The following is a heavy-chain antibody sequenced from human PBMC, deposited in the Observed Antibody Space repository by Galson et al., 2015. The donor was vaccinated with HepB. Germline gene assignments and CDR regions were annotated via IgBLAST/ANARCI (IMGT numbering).Heavy chain of an antibody. CDR1: GCTFSSYA. D-gene: IGHD3-9*01. Sequence: SVKLSCTASGCTFSSYAMSWVRQAPGKGPEWVATISGIVGRAYYAQSVKGRFTITRDNSKNTPYLQMNSLRAEDTAVYYCAKDLCRYGILTGYHHAEFDFWGQGTMVTVSS. CDR3: AKDLCRYGILTGYHHAEFDF. J-gene: IGHJ3*01. V-gene: IGHV3-23*01. CDR2: ISGIVGRA.